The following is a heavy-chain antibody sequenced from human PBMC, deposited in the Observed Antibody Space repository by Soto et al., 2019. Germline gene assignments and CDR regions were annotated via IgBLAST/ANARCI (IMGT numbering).Heavy chain of an antibody. CDR2: INHSGST. CDR3: ARGISGGIHLWLLSYFDY. J-gene: IGHJ4*02. V-gene: IGHV4-34*01. Sequence: SETLSLTCAVYGGSFSGYYWSWIRQPPGKGLEWIGEINHSGSTNYNPSLKSRVTISVDTSKNQFSLKLSSVTAADTAVYYCARGISGGIHLWLLSYFDYWGKGTLVIVSS. D-gene: IGHD5-18*01. CDR1: GGSFSGYY.